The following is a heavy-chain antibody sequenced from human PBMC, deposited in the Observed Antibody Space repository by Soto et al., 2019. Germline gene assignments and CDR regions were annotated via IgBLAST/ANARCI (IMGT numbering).Heavy chain of an antibody. Sequence: QTGGSLRLSCVASGFTFSDHYMDWVRHAPGKGLEWVGRTRNKVNSYTTEYAASVKGRFISSRDDSKNSLYLQMNGLKTEDTAVYYCARVRAGGVGWFDPWGQGTLVTVSS. D-gene: IGHD3-16*01. CDR2: TRNKVNSYTT. CDR3: ARVRAGGVGWFDP. V-gene: IGHV3-72*01. J-gene: IGHJ5*02. CDR1: GFTFSDHY.